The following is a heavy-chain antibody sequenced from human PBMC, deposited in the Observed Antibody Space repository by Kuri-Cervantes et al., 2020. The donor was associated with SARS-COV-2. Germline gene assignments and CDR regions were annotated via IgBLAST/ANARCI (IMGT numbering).Heavy chain of an antibody. Sequence: GGSLRLSCKASGYIFTSYYMHWVRQAPGQGLEWMGIINPSGGSTSYAQKFQGRVTMTRDTSTSTVYMELSSLRSEDTAVYYCARGGYYDFWSGYYLAYYYGMDVWGQGTTVTVSS. D-gene: IGHD3-3*01. CDR1: GYIFTSYY. CDR3: ARGGYYDFWSGYYLAYYYGMDV. CDR2: INPSGGST. V-gene: IGHV1-46*01. J-gene: IGHJ6*02.